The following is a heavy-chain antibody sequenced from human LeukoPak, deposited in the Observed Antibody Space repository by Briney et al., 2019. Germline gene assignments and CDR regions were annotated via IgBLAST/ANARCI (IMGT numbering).Heavy chain of an antibody. J-gene: IGHJ4*02. CDR1: GFGFSVYW. D-gene: IGHD6-19*01. CDR3: ALGSSGWILGN. CDR2: INEDGTSA. V-gene: IGHV3-74*01. Sequence: PGGSLRLSCAASGFGFSVYWMHWVRQAPGKGLVWVAHINEDGTSASHADSVKGRFTISRDNAKNSLYLQMNSLRVEDTAVYYCALGSSGWILGNWGQGTLVTVSS.